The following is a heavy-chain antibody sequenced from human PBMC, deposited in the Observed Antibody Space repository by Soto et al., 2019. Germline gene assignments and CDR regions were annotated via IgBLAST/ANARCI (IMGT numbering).Heavy chain of an antibody. V-gene: IGHV3-30*18. CDR3: AKDSSVAALG. Sequence: QVQLVESGGGVVQPGGSLRLSCGASGFTFSSHGMHWVRQAPGKGLEWVAVISYDGSIKNYADSVKGRFTISRDNSKNPLYLQVNSLRTEDTAVYYCAKDSSVAALGWGQGTLVTVSS. J-gene: IGHJ4*02. D-gene: IGHD6-6*01. CDR2: ISYDGSIK. CDR1: GFTFSSHG.